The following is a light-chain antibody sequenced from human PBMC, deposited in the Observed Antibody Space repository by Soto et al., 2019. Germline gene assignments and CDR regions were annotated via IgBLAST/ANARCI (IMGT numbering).Light chain of an antibody. J-gene: IGKJ2*01. Sequence: EILLTQSPGTLSLSPGERATLSCRASQSVRNSYLAWYQQKPGQAPRLLIYGASGRATGIPDRFSGSGSGTDFTLTISRLEPEDFAVYYCQHYGSSPYTFGQGTKLEI. CDR3: QHYGSSPYT. V-gene: IGKV3-20*01. CDR2: GAS. CDR1: QSVRNSY.